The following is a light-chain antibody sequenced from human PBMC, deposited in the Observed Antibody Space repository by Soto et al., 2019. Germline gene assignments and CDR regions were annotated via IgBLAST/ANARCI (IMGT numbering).Light chain of an antibody. V-gene: IGLV2-8*01. Sequence: QSALTQLPSASGSLGQSVTIPCTGTSSDVGDYNYVSWYQQHPGKVPKLMIYEVSKRPSGVPDRFSGSKSGNTASLTVSGLQAEDEADYYCSSFAGSPVVFGGGTQLTVL. CDR2: EVS. J-gene: IGLJ2*01. CDR1: SSDVGDYNY. CDR3: SSFAGSPVV.